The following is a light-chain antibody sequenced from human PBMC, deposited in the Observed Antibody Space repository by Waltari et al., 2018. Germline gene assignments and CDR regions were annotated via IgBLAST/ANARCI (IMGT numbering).Light chain of an antibody. CDR3: QQYGGSPRIFT. CDR1: QNISSSY. Sequence: ERVLPQSPGTLSLSPGERATLSCKTSQNISSSYLTWYQQKPGQAPRLVVYGVSTRATGTPDRFSGSRSGTDFTLTISRLEPEDFAVYYCQQYGGSPRIFTFGAGTKVEIK. CDR2: GVS. V-gene: IGKV3-20*01. J-gene: IGKJ3*01.